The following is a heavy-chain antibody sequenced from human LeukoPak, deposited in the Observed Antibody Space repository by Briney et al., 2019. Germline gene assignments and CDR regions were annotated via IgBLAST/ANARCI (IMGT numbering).Heavy chain of an antibody. D-gene: IGHD6-13*01. J-gene: IGHJ5*02. CDR2: IYHSGST. CDR1: GGSISSGGYY. Sequence: SQTLSLTCTVSGGSISSGGYYWSWIRQPPGKGLEWIGYIYHSGSTYYNPSLKSRVTISVDTSKNQFSLKLSSVTAADTAVYYCARDRGSWYGNWFDPWGQGTLVTVSS. V-gene: IGHV4-30-2*01. CDR3: ARDRGSWYGNWFDP.